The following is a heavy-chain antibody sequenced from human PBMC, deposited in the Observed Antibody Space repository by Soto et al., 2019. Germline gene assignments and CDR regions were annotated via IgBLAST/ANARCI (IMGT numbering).Heavy chain of an antibody. V-gene: IGHV5-51*01. Sequence: GESLKISCKGSGYSFTSYWIGWVRQMPGKGLEWMGIIHPGDSDTRYSPSFQGQVTISADKSISTAYLQWSSLKASDTAMYYCARGVGVVVAAIVWFDPWGQGTLVTVSS. J-gene: IGHJ5*02. D-gene: IGHD2-15*01. CDR1: GYSFTSYW. CDR3: ARGVGVVVAAIVWFDP. CDR2: IHPGDSDT.